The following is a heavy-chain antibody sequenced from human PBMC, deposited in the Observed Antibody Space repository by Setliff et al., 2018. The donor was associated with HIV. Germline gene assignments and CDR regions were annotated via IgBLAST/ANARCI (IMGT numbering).Heavy chain of an antibody. Sequence: PGGSLRLSCATSGFTFSNYGMHWVRQAPGKGLEWVTFIHYDGRDQYYADSVKVRFTISRDNSKNTLYLQMKSLGAEDTAVYYCANLSHSHDSNGFTVDYWGRGTLVTVSS. V-gene: IGHV3-30*02. D-gene: IGHD3-22*01. CDR3: ANLSHSHDSNGFTVDY. CDR2: IHYDGRDQ. CDR1: GFTFSNYG. J-gene: IGHJ4*02.